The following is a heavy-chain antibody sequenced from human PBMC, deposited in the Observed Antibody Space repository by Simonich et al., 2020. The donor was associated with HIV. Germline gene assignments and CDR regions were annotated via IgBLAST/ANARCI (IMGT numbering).Heavy chain of an antibody. CDR3: ARDGAAASRFQH. CDR2: IKSKTDGGTT. Sequence: EVQLVESGGGLVKPGGSLRLSCAASGFTFSNAWMSWVRQAPGKGLKWVGRIKSKTDGGTTDYAAPVKGRLTISRDDSKNTLYLQMNSLKTEDTAVYYCARDGAAASRFQHWGQGTLVTVSS. D-gene: IGHD6-13*01. V-gene: IGHV3-15*01. J-gene: IGHJ1*01. CDR1: GFTFSNAW.